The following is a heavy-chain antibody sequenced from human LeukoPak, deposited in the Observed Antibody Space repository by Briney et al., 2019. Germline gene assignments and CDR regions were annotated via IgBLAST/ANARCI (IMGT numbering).Heavy chain of an antibody. CDR3: AREGLRFLEWSSYYFDY. V-gene: IGHV3-7*01. CDR1: GFTFSNYA. J-gene: IGHJ4*02. D-gene: IGHD3-3*01. Sequence: TGGSLRLSCAASGFTFSNYAMTWVRQGPGKGLEWVANIKQDGSEKYYVDSVKGRFSISRDDTKNSLYLQLNSLRAEDTAVYYCAREGLRFLEWSSYYFDYWGLGTLVTVSS. CDR2: IKQDGSEK.